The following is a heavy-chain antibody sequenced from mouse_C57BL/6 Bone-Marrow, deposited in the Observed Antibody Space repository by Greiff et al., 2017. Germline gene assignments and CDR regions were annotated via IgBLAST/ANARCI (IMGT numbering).Heavy chain of an antibody. CDR1: GYTFTSYT. CDR3: ARYDYYDYYFDY. CDR2: INPSSGYT. Sequence: VQLQQSGAELARPGASVKMSCKASGYTFTSYTMHWVKQRPGQGLEWIGYINPSSGYTKYNQKFKDKATLTADKSSSTAYMQLSSLTSEDSAVYYCARYDYYDYYFDYWGQGTTLTVSS. J-gene: IGHJ2*01. D-gene: IGHD2-4*01. V-gene: IGHV1-4*01.